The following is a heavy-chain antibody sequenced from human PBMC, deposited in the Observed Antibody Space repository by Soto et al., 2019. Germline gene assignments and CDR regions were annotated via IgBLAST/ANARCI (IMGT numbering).Heavy chain of an antibody. Sequence: SLKGSCRASGYTFTTYYRHWGRRAPGQGLVWMGIINPSCGSTSYAQKFQGRVTMTRDTSTSTVYMELSGLRYEGTAVDYCASAKPLRGYYSTHDAFDIWGQVTMVT. J-gene: IGHJ3*02. CDR2: INPSCGST. CDR1: GYTFTTYY. D-gene: IGHD3-22*01. CDR3: ASAKPLRGYYSTHDAFDI. V-gene: IGHV1-46*01.